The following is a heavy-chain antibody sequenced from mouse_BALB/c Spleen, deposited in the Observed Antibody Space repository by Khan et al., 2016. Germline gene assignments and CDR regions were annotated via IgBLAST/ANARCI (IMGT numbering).Heavy chain of an antibody. J-gene: IGHJ4*01. D-gene: IGHD2-14*01. V-gene: IGHV1S34*01. CDR3: ARSSRGTYYYARDY. Sequence: LVKTGTSVKISCKASGYSFTGYYMHWVKQSHGKSLEWIGYISCYNGATRYNQKFKGKATFTVDTSSSTAYMQVNSLTSEDSAVYYGARSSRGTYYYARDYWGQGTAVTVSS. CDR2: ISCYNGAT. CDR1: GYSFTGYY.